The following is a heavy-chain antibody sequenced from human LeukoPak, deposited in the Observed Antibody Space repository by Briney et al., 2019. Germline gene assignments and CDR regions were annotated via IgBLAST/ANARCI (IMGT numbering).Heavy chain of an antibody. CDR3: ADPPSDF. Sequence: GGSLRLSCATSGFNFNTKWMTWVRQAPGKGPEWVANINQDGSEKYHGDSVKGRFIISRDNAKRSLFLEMSSLRAEDTAVYYCADPPSDFWGQGTLVAVSS. V-gene: IGHV3-7*01. CDR1: GFNFNTKW. CDR2: INQDGSEK. J-gene: IGHJ4*02.